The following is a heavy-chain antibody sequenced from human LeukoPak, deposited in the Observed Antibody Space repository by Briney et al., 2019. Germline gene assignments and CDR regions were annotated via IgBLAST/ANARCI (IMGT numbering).Heavy chain of an antibody. Sequence: GGSLRLSCLASGYTFSSYSINWVRQAPGKGLEWVSSISVRSNYIYYADSVRGRFRISRDDARDSLYLQMNSLRAEDTAVYYCVGLRRNSDTSGFYYYYDFWGQGTLVTVSS. CDR1: GYTFSSYS. J-gene: IGHJ4*02. V-gene: IGHV3-21*01. CDR2: ISVRSNYI. CDR3: VGLRRNSDTSGFYYYYDF. D-gene: IGHD3-22*01.